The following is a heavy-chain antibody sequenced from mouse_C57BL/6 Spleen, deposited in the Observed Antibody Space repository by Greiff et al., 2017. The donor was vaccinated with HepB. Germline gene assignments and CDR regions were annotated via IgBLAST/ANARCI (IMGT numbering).Heavy chain of an antibody. V-gene: IGHV1-64*01. J-gene: IGHJ1*03. CDR1: GYTFTSYR. Sequence: QVQLQQPGAELVKPGASVKLSCKASGYTFTSYRMHWVKQRSGQGLEWIGMIHPNSGSINYNEKFKNKATLTVDKSSSTAYMKLSRLTSEESAVYYCARYSHWYMDDWGTGTSVTVSS. CDR3: ARYSHWYMDD. CDR2: IHPNSGSI. D-gene: IGHD2-12*01.